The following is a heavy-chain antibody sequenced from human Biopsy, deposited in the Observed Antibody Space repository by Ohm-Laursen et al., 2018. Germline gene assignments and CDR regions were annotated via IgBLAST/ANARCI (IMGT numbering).Heavy chain of an antibody. CDR3: ARTPRDSFWSGSYKRGLWFDP. V-gene: IGHV4-59*01. Sequence: GTLSLTCGVSGRSIISYYWTWIRQPPGKGLEWIGHVYNGGITNYNPSLKSRVTISKDTSKNQFSLQVNSVTAADTAVYYCARTPRDSFWSGSYKRGLWFDPWGQGTLVIVSS. D-gene: IGHD3-3*01. CDR2: VYNGGIT. CDR1: GRSIISYY. J-gene: IGHJ5*02.